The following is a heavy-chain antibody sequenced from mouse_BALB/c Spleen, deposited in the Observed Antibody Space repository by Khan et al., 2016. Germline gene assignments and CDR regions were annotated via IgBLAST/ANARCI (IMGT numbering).Heavy chain of an antibody. CDR2: ISYSGST. Sequence: EVQLQESGPGLVKPSQSLSLTCTVTGYSITSDYAWNWIRQFPGNKLEWMGYISYSGSTSYNPSLKSRISITRATSKNQFFLQLNSVTTEDTATDYCARYYYGSSYFDYWGQGTTLTVSS. CDR3: ARYYYGSSYFDY. V-gene: IGHV3-2*02. CDR1: GYSITSDYA. D-gene: IGHD1-1*01. J-gene: IGHJ2*01.